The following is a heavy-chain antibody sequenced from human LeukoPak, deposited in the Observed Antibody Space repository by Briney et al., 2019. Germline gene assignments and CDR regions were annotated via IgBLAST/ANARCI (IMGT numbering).Heavy chain of an antibody. D-gene: IGHD3-22*01. CDR2: IYYSGST. J-gene: IGHJ3*02. CDR1: GGSISSISYY. V-gene: IGHV4-39*01. CDR3: ARPDYYDSSGYYYDAFDI. Sequence: SETLSLTCTVSGGSISSISYYWGWIRQPPGKGLEWIGSIYYSGSTYYNPSLKSRVTISVDTSKNQFSLKLSSVTAADTAAYYCARPDYYDSSGYYYDAFDIWGQGTMVTVSS.